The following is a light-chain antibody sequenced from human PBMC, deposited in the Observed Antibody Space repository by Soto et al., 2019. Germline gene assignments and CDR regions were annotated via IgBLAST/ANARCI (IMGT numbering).Light chain of an antibody. J-gene: IGKJ1*01. CDR2: AAS. CDR3: QQYNNWPLT. CDR1: QSVSSN. V-gene: IGKV3-15*01. Sequence: EIVMTQSPATLSVSPGERATLSCRASQSVSSNLAWYQQNPGQAPRLLIYAASSRATGIPARFGGSGSGTEFTLTISSLQSEDFAVYYCQQYNNWPLTFGQGTKVEIK.